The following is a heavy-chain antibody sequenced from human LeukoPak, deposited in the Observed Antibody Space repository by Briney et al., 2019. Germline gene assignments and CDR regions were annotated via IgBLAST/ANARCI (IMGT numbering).Heavy chain of an antibody. D-gene: IGHD1-14*01. Sequence: GGALRLSCAASGFTFSSNTMSWVRQAPGKGLERVSSISSSSSYIYYADSVKGRFTISRDNAKKSLYPEMNSLRAEDTAVYYCARGTYMSPNWFDPWGRGTLVTVSS. CDR1: GFTFSSNT. CDR3: ARGTYMSPNWFDP. CDR2: ISSSSSYI. J-gene: IGHJ5*02. V-gene: IGHV3-21*01.